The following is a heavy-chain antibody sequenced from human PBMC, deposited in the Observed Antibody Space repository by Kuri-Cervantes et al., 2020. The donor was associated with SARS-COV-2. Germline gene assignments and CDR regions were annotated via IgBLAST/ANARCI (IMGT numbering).Heavy chain of an antibody. D-gene: IGHD2-15*01. CDR3: AKDPHGIVVVVAAIDQ. CDR1: GFTFDDYG. J-gene: IGHJ4*02. V-gene: IGHV3-20*04. Sequence: ESLKISCAASGFTFDDYGMSWVRQAPGKGLEWVSGINWNGGSTGYADSVKGRFTISRDNSKNTLYLQMDSLRPDDTAVYYCAKDPHGIVVVVAAIDQWGQGTLVTVSS. CDR2: INWNGGST.